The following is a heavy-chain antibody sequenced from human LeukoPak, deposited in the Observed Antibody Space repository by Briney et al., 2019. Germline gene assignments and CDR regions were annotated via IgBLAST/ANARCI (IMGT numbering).Heavy chain of an antibody. CDR1: GGTFSSYV. D-gene: IGHD3-22*01. CDR3: ARADSSGYYHRSTLDY. Sequence: ASVKVSCKASGGTFSSYVISWVRQAPGQGLEWMGRIIPILDIPNYAQNFQGRITITADKSTSTSYMEVSSLRSEDTAIYYCARADSSGYYHRSTLDYWGQGTLVTVSS. CDR2: IIPILDIP. V-gene: IGHV1-69*04. J-gene: IGHJ4*02.